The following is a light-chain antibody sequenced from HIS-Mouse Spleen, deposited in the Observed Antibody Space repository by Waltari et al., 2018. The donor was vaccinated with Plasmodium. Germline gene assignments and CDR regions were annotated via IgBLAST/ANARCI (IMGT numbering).Light chain of an antibody. CDR1: SHHIRSNP. J-gene: IGLJ2*01. CDR2: SNN. CDR3: AAWDDSLNGVV. V-gene: IGLV1-44*01. Sequence: QSVLTQPPPASGTPGQRVTIPSSGSSHHIRSNPGNWYPQPPGTAPKPLTYSNNQRPAGVPDRFSGSKSGTSASLAISGLQSEDEADYYCAAWDDSLNGVVFGGGTKLTVL.